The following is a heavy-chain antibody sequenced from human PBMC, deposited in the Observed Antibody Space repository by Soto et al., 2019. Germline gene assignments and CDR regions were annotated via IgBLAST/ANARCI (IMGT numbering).Heavy chain of an antibody. CDR2: INTDGST. CDR1: GFTFSSYA. CDR3: AKNYYFDS. Sequence: EVQLSESGGGLIQPGGSLRLSCATSGFTFSSYAMSWARQAPGTGLEWVSSINTDGSTYYTDSVKGRFTISRDNSRNTLYLQMNNLRAEDTAIYYCAKNYYFDSWGQGTLVTVSS. V-gene: IGHV3-23*01. J-gene: IGHJ4*02.